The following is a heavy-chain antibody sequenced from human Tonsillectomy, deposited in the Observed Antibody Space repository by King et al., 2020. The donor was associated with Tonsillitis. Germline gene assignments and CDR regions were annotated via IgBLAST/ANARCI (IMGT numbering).Heavy chain of an antibody. D-gene: IGHD1-26*01. CDR2: IYPGDSDT. Sequence: GQLVQSGAEVKKPGESLKISCQGSGYNFASTWIGWVRQMPGQGLEWMGIIYPGDSDTRYSPSFQGQVTVSADTSISTAYLHWSSLKASDTAISYCARQGASVTSFYYYDHMDVWGNGTTVTVSS. V-gene: IGHV5-51*01. CDR1: GYNFASTW. CDR3: ARQGASVTSFYYYDHMDV. J-gene: IGHJ6*03.